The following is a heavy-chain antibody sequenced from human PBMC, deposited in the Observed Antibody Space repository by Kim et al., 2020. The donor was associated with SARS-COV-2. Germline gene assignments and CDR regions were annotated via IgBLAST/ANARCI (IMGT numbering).Heavy chain of an antibody. V-gene: IGHV7-4-1*02. J-gene: IGHJ4*02. CDR2: INTNTGKP. Sequence: ASVKVSCKASGYTFTSNAMNWVRQAPGQGLEWMGWINTNTGKPTHAQGFTGRFVFSLDTSVSTAYLQVSNLKAEDTAVYYCARDSTGYFDSWGQGTLVTVSS. D-gene: IGHD2-8*02. CDR1: GYTFTSNA. CDR3: ARDSTGYFDS.